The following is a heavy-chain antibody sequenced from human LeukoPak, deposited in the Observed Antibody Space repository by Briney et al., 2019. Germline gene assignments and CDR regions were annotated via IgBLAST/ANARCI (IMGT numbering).Heavy chain of an antibody. D-gene: IGHD3-22*01. V-gene: IGHV3-7*03. J-gene: IGHJ4*02. CDR2: IKHDGSEK. CDR3: ATPLDYYDRSDSHQGGD. Sequence: GGSLRLSCAVSGFRLGGHWMSWVRQAPGKGLEWVANIKHDGSEKNYVDSVKGRFTISRDNAKNSLYLQMNSLRAEDTAVYYCATPLDYYDRSDSHQGGDWGQGTLVTVSS. CDR1: GFRLGGHW.